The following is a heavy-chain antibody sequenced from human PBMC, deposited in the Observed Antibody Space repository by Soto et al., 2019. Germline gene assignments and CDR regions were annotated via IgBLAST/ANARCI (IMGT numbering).Heavy chain of an antibody. CDR1: GLTFYSYA. Sequence: GGSLRLSCAASGLTFYSYAMTWVRQAPGKGLEWVAIIRDGGSDKYYADSVKGRFTISRDNSKNTLYLQMNSLRAEDTAVYYCARDRGLLDALDIWGQGTMVTVSS. CDR2: IRDGGSDK. CDR3: ARDRGLLDALDI. V-gene: IGHV3-33*08. J-gene: IGHJ3*02.